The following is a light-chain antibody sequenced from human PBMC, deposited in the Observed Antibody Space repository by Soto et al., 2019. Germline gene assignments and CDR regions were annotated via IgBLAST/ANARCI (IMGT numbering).Light chain of an antibody. V-gene: IGKV1-33*01. J-gene: IGKJ5*01. Sequence: DIQMTQSPSSLSASVGDRVTITFRASQSISSYLNWYQQKPGRAPKLLIYAASSLQSGVPSRFRGSGSGTDFTFTISRLQPEDIATYYCQQYENLPTFGQGTRLEI. CDR3: QQYENLPT. CDR1: QSISSY. CDR2: AAS.